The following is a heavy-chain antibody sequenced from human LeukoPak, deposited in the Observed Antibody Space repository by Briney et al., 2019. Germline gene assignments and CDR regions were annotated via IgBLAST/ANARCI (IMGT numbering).Heavy chain of an antibody. CDR3: AREQYSSSSVWFDP. J-gene: IGHJ5*02. CDR2: ISSSDTTM. Sequence: PGGSLRLSCAASGFTFRDYDMTWIRQAPGKGLEWVSYISSSDTTMYNADSVKGRFTISRDNAKNSLYLQMNSLRAEDTAVYYRAREQYSSSSVWFDPWGQGTLVTVSS. V-gene: IGHV3-11*04. CDR1: GFTFRDYD. D-gene: IGHD6-6*01.